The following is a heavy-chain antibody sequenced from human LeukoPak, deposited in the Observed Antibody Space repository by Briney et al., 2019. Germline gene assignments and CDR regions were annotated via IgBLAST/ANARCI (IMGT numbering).Heavy chain of an antibody. D-gene: IGHD3-22*01. V-gene: IGHV3-11*04. CDR2: ISSSGSTI. Sequence: GGSLRLSCAASGFTFSDCYMSWIRQAPGKGLEWVSYISSSGSTIYYADSVKGRFTISRDNAKNSLYLQMNSLRAEDTAVYYCAGRDYYDSSGYYYGFDYWGQGTLVTVSS. J-gene: IGHJ4*02. CDR3: AGRDYYDSSGYYYGFDY. CDR1: GFTFSDCY.